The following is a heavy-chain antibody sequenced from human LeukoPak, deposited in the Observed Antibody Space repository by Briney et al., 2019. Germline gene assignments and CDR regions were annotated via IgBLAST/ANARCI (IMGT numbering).Heavy chain of an antibody. CDR1: GGSISSYY. CDR3: ARDLDWFDP. J-gene: IGHJ5*02. D-gene: IGHD3-16*01. Sequence: SETLSLTCTVSGGSISSYYWSWIRQPPGKGLEWIGFIYYSGSTNYNPSLKSRVTISVDTSKNQFSLKLSSVTAADTAVYYCARDLDWFDPWGQGTLVTVSS. CDR2: IYYSGST. V-gene: IGHV4-59*01.